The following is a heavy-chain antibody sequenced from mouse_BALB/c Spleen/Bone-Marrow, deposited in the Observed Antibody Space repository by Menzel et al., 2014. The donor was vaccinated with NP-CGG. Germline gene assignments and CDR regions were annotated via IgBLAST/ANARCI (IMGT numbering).Heavy chain of an antibody. CDR1: GDSITSGY. D-gene: IGHD1-2*01. V-gene: IGHV3-8*02. J-gene: IGHJ2*01. CDR3: TRDYYGP. CDR2: ISYSGNT. Sequence: EVQLQQSGPSLVKPSQTLSLTCSVTGDSITSGYWDWIRKFPGNKLEYMRYISYSGNTYYNPSLISRISITRDTSKNQYYLQLNSATTEDTATYYCTRDYYGPWGQGTTLTVSS.